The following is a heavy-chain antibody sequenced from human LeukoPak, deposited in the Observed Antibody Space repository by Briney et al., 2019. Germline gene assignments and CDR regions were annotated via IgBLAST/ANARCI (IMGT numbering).Heavy chain of an antibody. J-gene: IGHJ4*02. D-gene: IGHD6-13*01. CDR2: IYYSGST. CDR3: ASPYSSSWRHFDY. V-gene: IGHV4-59*08. CDR1: GGSISSYY. Sequence: KTSETLSLTCTVSGGSISSYYWSWIRQPPGKGLEWIGYIYYSGSTNYNPSLKSRVTISVDTSKNQFSLKLSSVTAADTAVYYCASPYSSSWRHFDYWGQGTLVTVSS.